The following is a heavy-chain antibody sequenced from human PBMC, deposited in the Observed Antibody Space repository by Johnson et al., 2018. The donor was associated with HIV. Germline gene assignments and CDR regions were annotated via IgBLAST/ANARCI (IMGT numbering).Heavy chain of an antibody. J-gene: IGHJ3*02. CDR3: ASTSSGWFYAFDI. CDR2: ISYDGSNK. CDR1: GFTFSSYA. Sequence: QVQLVESGGGVVQPGRSLRLSCAASGFTFSSYAMHWVRHAPGKGLEWVAVISYDGSNKYYADSVKGRFTISRDNSKNTLYLQMNSLRAEDTAVYYCASTSSGWFYAFDIWGQGTMVTVSS. V-gene: IGHV3-30-3*01. D-gene: IGHD6-19*01.